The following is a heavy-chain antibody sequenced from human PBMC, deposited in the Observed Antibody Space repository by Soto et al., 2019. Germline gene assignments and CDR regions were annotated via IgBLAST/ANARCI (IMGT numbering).Heavy chain of an antibody. V-gene: IGHV3-23*01. J-gene: IGHJ5*02. CDR1: GFTFSSYA. CDR2: ISGSGGST. Sequence: EVHLLESGGGLVQPGGSLRLSCAASGFTFSSYAMSWVRQAPGKGLEWVSDISGSGGSTYYADSVKGRFTISRDNSKNTLYLQMNRVRAEDTGVYYCARGGGYGSGWLDPCGQGTLVTVSS. CDR3: ARGGGYGSGWLDP. D-gene: IGHD3-10*01.